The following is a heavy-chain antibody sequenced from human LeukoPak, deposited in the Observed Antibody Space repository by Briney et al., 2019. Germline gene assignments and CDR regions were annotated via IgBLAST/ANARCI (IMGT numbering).Heavy chain of an antibody. Sequence: GGSLRLSCAVSGFTFSSYAMTWVRQAPGKGLEWVSVITGSGGNTYYADSVKGRFTISRDNSKNTLYVQMNSLRAEDTAVYYCAKGHYYGSGSLDYWGQGTLVTVSS. CDR3: AKGHYYGSGSLDY. CDR2: ITGSGGNT. D-gene: IGHD3-10*01. CDR1: GFTFSSYA. J-gene: IGHJ4*02. V-gene: IGHV3-23*01.